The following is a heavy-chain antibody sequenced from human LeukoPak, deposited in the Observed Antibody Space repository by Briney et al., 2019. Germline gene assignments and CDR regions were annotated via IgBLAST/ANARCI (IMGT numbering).Heavy chain of an antibody. J-gene: IGHJ4*02. CDR2: ISPYNGNT. CDR3: AKDDYYDTSGRY. V-gene: IGHV1-18*01. D-gene: IGHD3-22*01. CDR1: GYTFTKNG. Sequence: ASVKVSCEASGYTFTKNGISWVRQAPGQGLEWMGWISPYNGNTNYAQKFQGRVTMTTDTSTSTAHMELRSLRSDDTAVYYCAKDDYYDTSGRYWGQGTLVTVSS.